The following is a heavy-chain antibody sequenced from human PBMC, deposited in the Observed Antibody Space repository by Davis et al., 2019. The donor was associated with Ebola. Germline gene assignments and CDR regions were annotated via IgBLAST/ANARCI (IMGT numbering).Heavy chain of an antibody. V-gene: IGHV3-23*01. CDR1: GFTFNNYA. D-gene: IGHD6-19*01. CDR3: AKAVGNSGWYNFDY. Sequence: GESLKISCAASGFTFNNYATNWVRQAPGKGLEWVSGISGSGDSTYYADSVKGRFTISRDNSKSTLSLQMNSLRAEDTAVFYCAKAVGNSGWYNFDYWGQGTLVTVSS. J-gene: IGHJ4*02. CDR2: ISGSGDST.